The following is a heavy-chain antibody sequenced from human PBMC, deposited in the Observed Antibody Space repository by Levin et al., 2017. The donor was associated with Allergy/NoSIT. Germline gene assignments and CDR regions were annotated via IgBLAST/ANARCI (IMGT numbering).Heavy chain of an antibody. CDR1: GYSFTSYW. J-gene: IGHJ4*02. V-gene: IGHV5-10-1*01. D-gene: IGHD5-18*01. CDR3: ARSTKRGYSYGYYFDY. Sequence: GESLKISCKGSGYSFTSYWISWVRQMPGKGLEWMGRIDPSDSYTNYSPSFQGHVTISADKSISTAYLQWSSLKASDTAMYYCARSTKRGYSYGYYFDYWGQGTLVTVSS. CDR2: IDPSDSYT.